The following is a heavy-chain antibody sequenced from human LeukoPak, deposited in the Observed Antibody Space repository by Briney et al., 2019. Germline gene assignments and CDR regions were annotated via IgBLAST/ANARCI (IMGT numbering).Heavy chain of an antibody. CDR1: GFTFSSYA. J-gene: IGHJ3*02. CDR2: ISYDGSNK. CDR3: ASVYGSGSYYNAFDI. Sequence: GGSLRLSCAASGFTFSSYAMHWVRQAPGKGLEWVAVISYDGSNKYYADSVKGRFTISRDNSKNTLYLQMNSLRAEDTAVYYCASVYGSGSYYNAFDIWGQGTMVTISS. V-gene: IGHV3-30-3*01. D-gene: IGHD3-10*01.